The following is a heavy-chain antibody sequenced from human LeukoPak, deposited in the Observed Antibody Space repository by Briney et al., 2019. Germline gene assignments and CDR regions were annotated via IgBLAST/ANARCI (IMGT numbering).Heavy chain of an antibody. CDR1: GFTFSRYW. CDR3: ARGGSSWGDY. J-gene: IGHJ4*02. Sequence: GGSLRLSCAASGFTFSRYWMNWVRQAPGKGLEWVANIKEDGSEKNYVDSVKGRFTISRDNAKNSLYLQTNSLRAEDTAVYYCARGGSSWGDYWGQGTLVTVSS. V-gene: IGHV3-7*03. D-gene: IGHD6-13*01. CDR2: IKEDGSEK.